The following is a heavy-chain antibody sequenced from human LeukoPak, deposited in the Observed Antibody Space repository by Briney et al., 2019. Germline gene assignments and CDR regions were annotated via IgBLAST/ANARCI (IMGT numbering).Heavy chain of an antibody. D-gene: IGHD1-7*01. CDR2: INPNSGGT. J-gene: IGHJ4*02. Sequence: ASVKVSCKASGYTFTGYYMHWVRQAPGQGLEWMGWINPNSGGTNYAQKFQCRVTMTRDTSISTAYMELSRLRSDDTAVYYCASTSPGAGTTPLDYWGQGTLVTVSS. V-gene: IGHV1-2*02. CDR1: GYTFTGYY. CDR3: ASTSPGAGTTPLDY.